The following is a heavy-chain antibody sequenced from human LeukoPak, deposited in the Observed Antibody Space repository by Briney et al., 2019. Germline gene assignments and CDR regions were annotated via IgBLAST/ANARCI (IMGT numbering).Heavy chain of an antibody. V-gene: IGHV3-9*01. J-gene: IGHJ3*02. Sequence: GGSLRLSCAASGFTFDDYAMHWVRQAPGKGLEWVSGISWNRGRIGYEAFVKGRFTISRHNAKNSLYLQMNSLRAEDTALYYCAKGVEDTAMVWAPLGAFDIWGQGTMVTVSS. D-gene: IGHD5-18*01. CDR3: AKGVEDTAMVWAPLGAFDI. CDR2: ISWNRGRI. CDR1: GFTFDDYA.